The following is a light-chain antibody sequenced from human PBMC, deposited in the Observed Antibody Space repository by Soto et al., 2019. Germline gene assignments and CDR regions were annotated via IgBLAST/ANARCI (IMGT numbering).Light chain of an antibody. CDR2: EVK. J-gene: IGLJ3*02. CDR3: SSYTRSNSLV. CDR1: STDVGGYDY. Sequence: TQPASVSGSPGQSISISCTGSSTDVGGYDYVSWYQHHPGAVPKLLIYEVKNRPSGVSYRFSGSKSGSTASLTISGLQAEDEADYYCSSYTRSNSLVFGGGTKVTVL. V-gene: IGLV2-14*01.